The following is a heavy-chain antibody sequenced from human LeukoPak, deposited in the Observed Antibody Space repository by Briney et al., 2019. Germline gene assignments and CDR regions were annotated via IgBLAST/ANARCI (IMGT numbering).Heavy chain of an antibody. CDR2: ISYSGNA. CDR1: GASIITTNYY. V-gene: IGHV4-39*01. CDR3: ARNLGQTWGTVTTDLWYFDH. Sequence: PSETLSLTCTVSGASIITTNYYWGWIRHPPGKGLEWIGSISYSGNAYYNPSLRSRLSISMDASKNQFSLKVRSVTAADTAVYYCARNLGQTWGTVTTDLWYFDHWGQGTLVPVSS. J-gene: IGHJ4*02. D-gene: IGHD4-11*01.